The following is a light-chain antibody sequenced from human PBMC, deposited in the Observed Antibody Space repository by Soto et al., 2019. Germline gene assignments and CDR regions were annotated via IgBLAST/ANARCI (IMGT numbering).Light chain of an antibody. CDR3: QQYGSSPTWT. CDR1: QSVSSN. V-gene: IGKV3-20*01. CDR2: GAS. Sequence: EIVMTQSPATLSVSPGERATLSSRASQSVSSNLAWYQQKPGQAPRLLIYGASSRATGIPDRFSGSGSGTDFTLTISRLEPEDFAVYYCQQYGSSPTWTFGQGTKVDIK. J-gene: IGKJ1*01.